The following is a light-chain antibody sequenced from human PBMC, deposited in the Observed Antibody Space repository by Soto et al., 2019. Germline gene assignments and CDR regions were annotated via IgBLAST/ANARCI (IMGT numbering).Light chain of an antibody. CDR3: LQDYNYPRT. CDR2: AAS. CDR1: QGIRND. V-gene: IGKV1-6*02. J-gene: IGKJ1*01. Sequence: ALQMTPSPSSLVSSVGDKNTNHFRASQGIRNDLGWYQQNPGKAPKLLIYAASSLQSGVPSRFSGSGSGTDFTLTISSLQPEDFATYYCLQDYNYPRTFGQGTKV.